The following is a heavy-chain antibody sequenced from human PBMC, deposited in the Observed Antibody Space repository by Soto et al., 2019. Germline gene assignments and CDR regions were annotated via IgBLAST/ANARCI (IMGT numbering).Heavy chain of an antibody. CDR3: AMACRGISGCPTVDY. CDR1: GYTFTSYG. Sequence: QVQLVQSGDEVKKPGASVTVYCKASGYTFTSYGISWVRQAPGQGLEWMGWISAYNGNTNYAQKLQGRVTMTTDTSTSTAYMELRSLRSDDTAVYYCAMACRGISGCPTVDYWGQGTLVTVSS. V-gene: IGHV1-18*01. J-gene: IGHJ4*02. CDR2: ISAYNGNT. D-gene: IGHD6-19*01.